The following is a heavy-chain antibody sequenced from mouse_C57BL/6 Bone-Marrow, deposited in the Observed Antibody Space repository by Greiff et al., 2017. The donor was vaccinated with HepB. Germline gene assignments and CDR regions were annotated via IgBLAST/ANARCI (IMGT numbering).Heavy chain of an antibody. D-gene: IGHD2-1*01. V-gene: IGHV1-61*01. CDR3: ARRRLLYAMDY. Sequence: QVHVKQSGAELVRPGSSVKLSCKASGYTFTSYWMDWVKQRPGQGLEWIGNIYPSDSETHYNQKFKDKATLTVDKSSSTAYMQLSSLTSEDSAVYYCARRRLLYAMDYWGQGTSVTVSS. J-gene: IGHJ4*01. CDR1: GYTFTSYW. CDR2: IYPSDSET.